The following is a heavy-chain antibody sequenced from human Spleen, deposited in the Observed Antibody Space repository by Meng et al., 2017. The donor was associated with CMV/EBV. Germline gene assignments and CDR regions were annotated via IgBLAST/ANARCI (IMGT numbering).Heavy chain of an antibody. CDR3: AKAFSASWYREYYDD. Sequence: GESLKISCAASEFTFSNDAMSWVRQAPGRGLAWVSAITASGGSTYYADSVKGRFTVSRDNSKNTLYLQMSSLRAEDTALYYCAKAFSASWYREYYDDWGQGTLVTVSS. CDR2: ITASGGST. V-gene: IGHV3-23*01. CDR1: EFTFSNDA. J-gene: IGHJ4*01. D-gene: IGHD6-13*01.